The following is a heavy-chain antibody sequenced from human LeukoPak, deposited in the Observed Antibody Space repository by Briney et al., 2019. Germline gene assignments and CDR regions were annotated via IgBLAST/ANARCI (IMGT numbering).Heavy chain of an antibody. CDR3: ASWGATHHYFDS. CDR2: INHSGST. CDR1: GGSFSGYY. J-gene: IGHJ4*02. D-gene: IGHD1-26*01. Sequence: SETLSLTCAVYGGSFSGYYWSWIRQPPGRGLEWIGEINHSGSTNYNPSLKSRVTISVDTSKNQFSLKLSSVTAADTAVYYCASWGATHHYFDSWGRGTLVTVSS. V-gene: IGHV4-34*01.